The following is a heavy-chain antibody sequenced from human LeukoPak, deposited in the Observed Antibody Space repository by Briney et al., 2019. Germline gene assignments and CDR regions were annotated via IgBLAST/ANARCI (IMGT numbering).Heavy chain of an antibody. J-gene: IGHJ3*02. D-gene: IGHD3-22*01. CDR2: IHSSGST. Sequence: TSETLSLTCTVSGGSISSYYWSWIRQPAGKGLEWIGRIHSSGSTNYNPSLKSRVSMSVDTSKNQFSLKLSSVTAADTAVYYCARVLAYYYDSSGYYAGNDAFDIWGQGTMVTVSS. CDR1: GGSISSYY. V-gene: IGHV4-4*07. CDR3: ARVLAYYYDSSGYYAGNDAFDI.